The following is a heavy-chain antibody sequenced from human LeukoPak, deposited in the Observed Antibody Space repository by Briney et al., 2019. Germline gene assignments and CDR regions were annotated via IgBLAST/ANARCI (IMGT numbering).Heavy chain of an antibody. CDR2: IYYSGST. D-gene: IGHD3-10*01. Sequence: KSSETLSLTCTVSGGSISSYYWSWIRQPPGKGLEWIGDIYYSGSTNYNPSLKRRATISVDTSKNQFSLKLSSVTAADTAVYYCARGATSFITMVRGVVDYWGQGTLVTVSS. CDR3: ARGATSFITMVRGVVDY. V-gene: IGHV4-59*12. J-gene: IGHJ4*02. CDR1: GGSISSYY.